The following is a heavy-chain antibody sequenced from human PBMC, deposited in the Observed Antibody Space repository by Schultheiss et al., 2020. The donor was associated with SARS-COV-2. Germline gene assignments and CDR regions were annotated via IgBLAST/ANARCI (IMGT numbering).Heavy chain of an antibody. Sequence: GESLKISCAASGFTFSGYPMHWVRQAPGKGLEWVAVISYDASNKYYADFVKGRFTISRDHSKNTLYLQMNSLRAEDTAVYYCAREDYNNFAMDVWGQGTTVTVSS. J-gene: IGHJ6*02. D-gene: IGHD4-11*01. CDR3: AREDYNNFAMDV. CDR1: GFTFSGYP. CDR2: ISYDASNK. V-gene: IGHV3-30*04.